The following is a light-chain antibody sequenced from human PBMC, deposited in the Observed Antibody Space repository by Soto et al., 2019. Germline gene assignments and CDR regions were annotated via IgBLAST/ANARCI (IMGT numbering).Light chain of an antibody. J-gene: IGKJ1*01. CDR2: GAS. V-gene: IGKV3-20*01. CDR3: QQYDSSPRT. CDR1: QSVSSSY. Sequence: EIVLTQYPGTLSVSPGERSTLSCRASQSVSSSYLAWYQQIRGQAPRLLIYGASSRATGITDRFSGSGSGTDFILTISRLEPEDFAVYYCQQYDSSPRTVGQGTKVEIK.